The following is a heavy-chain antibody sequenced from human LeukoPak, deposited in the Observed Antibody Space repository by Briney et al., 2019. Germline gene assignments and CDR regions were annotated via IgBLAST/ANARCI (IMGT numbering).Heavy chain of an antibody. CDR3: AGVLPSTTVTECAAFNV. CDR1: GFTFSSYE. V-gene: IGHV3-48*03. CDR2: ISSSGSTI. Sequence: HPGGSLRLSCAASGFTFSSYEMNWVRQAPGKGLEWVSYISSSGSTIYYADSVKGRFTISRDTATNSLYLQMNSLRAKDTAVYYWAGVLPSTTVTECAAFNVWSQGTMVTVSS. D-gene: IGHD4-11*01. J-gene: IGHJ3*01.